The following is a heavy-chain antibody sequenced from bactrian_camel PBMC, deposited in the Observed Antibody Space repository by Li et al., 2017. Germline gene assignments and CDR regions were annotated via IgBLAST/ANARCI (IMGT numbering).Heavy chain of an antibody. CDR3: AASFPTYRYGGYRDCPREYRY. D-gene: IGHD4*01. CDR1: GYTTATSTKYC. CDR2: IDTDGNGR. V-gene: IGHV3S6*01. Sequence: QLVESGGGSVQAGGSLRLSCTASGYTTATSTKYCLGWFRQSPGKQRERVAHIDTDGNGRYSDSVKGRFTTSVDNTNTTLSLQMDSLKPEDTAMYYCAASFPTYRYGGYRDCPREYRYWGQGTQVTVS. J-gene: IGHJ4*01.